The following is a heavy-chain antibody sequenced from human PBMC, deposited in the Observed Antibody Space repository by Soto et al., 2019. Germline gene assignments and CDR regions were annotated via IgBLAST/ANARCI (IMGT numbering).Heavy chain of an antibody. Sequence: QVQLVQSGGGVVQPGRSLRLSCAASGFTFSSYGMHWVRQAPGKGLEWVAVISYDGSNKYYADSVKGRFTISRDNSKNTLYLQMNSLRAEDTAVYYCAKVPSLGGKGLFDYWCHGTLVTVSS. J-gene: IGHJ4*01. V-gene: IGHV3-30*18. CDR3: AKVPSLGGKGLFDY. CDR2: ISYDGSNK. CDR1: GFTFSSYG. D-gene: IGHD2-15*01.